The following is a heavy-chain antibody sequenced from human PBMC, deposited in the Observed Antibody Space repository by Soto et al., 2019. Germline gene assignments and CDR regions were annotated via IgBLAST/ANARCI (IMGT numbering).Heavy chain of an antibody. J-gene: IGHJ5*02. CDR2: IIPILGIA. D-gene: IGHD3-16*01. CDR1: GGTFSSYT. CDR3: ARDRHPLRLGENWFDP. V-gene: IGHV1-69*04. Sequence: ASVKVSCKASGGTFSSYTISWVRQAPGQGLEWMGRIIPILGIANYAQKFQGRVTITADKSTSTAYMELSSLRSEDTAVYYCARDRHPLRLGENWFDPWGQGTLVTVSS.